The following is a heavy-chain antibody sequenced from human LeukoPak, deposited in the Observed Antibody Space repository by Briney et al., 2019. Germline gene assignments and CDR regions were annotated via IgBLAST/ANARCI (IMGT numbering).Heavy chain of an antibody. Sequence: PGGSLRLSCAASGFTLTTFAMSWVRQAPGKGLEWVSSISGSGDNTYYADSVKGRFTISRDNSKNTLYLQMNSLRAEDTAVYYCAKDRAVAAWEYYFDYWGQGTLVTVSS. J-gene: IGHJ4*02. CDR3: AKDRAVAAWEYYFDY. D-gene: IGHD2-15*01. CDR2: ISGSGDNT. V-gene: IGHV3-23*01. CDR1: GFTLTTFA.